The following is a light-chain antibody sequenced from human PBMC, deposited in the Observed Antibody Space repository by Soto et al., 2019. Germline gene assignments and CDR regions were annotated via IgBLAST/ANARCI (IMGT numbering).Light chain of an antibody. CDR1: PSVTNY. J-gene: IGKJ5*01. Sequence: EIVLTQSPATLSLSPGERATLSCRASPSVTNYLAWYQQRPDQAPRLLIYDASNRATGIPARFSGSGSGTDFTLTISSLEPEDFAVYYCQQRSNWPRSITFGQGTRLEIK. V-gene: IGKV3-11*01. CDR2: DAS. CDR3: QQRSNWPRSIT.